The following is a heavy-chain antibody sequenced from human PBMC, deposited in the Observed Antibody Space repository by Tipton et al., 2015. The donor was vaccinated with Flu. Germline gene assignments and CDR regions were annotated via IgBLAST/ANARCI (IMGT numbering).Heavy chain of an antibody. D-gene: IGHD3-10*01. Sequence: GLVKPSETLSLTCTVSGVSMSRYYWSWVRQPPGKGLEWIGYIYYSGSTSYNPSLKSRVTISVDTSKSQFSLKVSSVTAADTAVYYCAKDPTPFGDLLVGNWFDPWGQGTLVIVSA. V-gene: IGHV4-59*01. CDR1: GVSMSRYY. J-gene: IGHJ5*02. CDR2: IYYSGST. CDR3: AKDPTPFGDLLVGNWFDP.